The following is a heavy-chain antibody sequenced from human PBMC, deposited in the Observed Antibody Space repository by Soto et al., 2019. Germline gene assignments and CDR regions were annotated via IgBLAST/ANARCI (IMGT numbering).Heavy chain of an antibody. Sequence: QVQLVESGGGVVQPGRSLRLSCAASGFTFSSYGMHWVRQAPGKGLEWVAVISYDGSNKYYADSVKGRFTISRDNSKNTLYLQMTSLGAEDTAVYYCAKDQRVGGYWGQGTLVTVSS. D-gene: IGHD3-16*01. J-gene: IGHJ4*02. CDR2: ISYDGSNK. CDR3: AKDQRVGGY. CDR1: GFTFSSYG. V-gene: IGHV3-30*18.